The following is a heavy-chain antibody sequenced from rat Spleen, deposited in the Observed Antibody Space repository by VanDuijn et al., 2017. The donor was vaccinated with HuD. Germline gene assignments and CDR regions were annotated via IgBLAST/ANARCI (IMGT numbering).Heavy chain of an antibody. CDR3: AKDMSRTIAARSYRYFDF. J-gene: IGHJ1*01. Sequence: EVQLVESGGGLVQPGRSMKLSCAASGFTFSNYGMHWIRQAPTKGLEWVASISPSGGSTYYRDSVKGRFTISRDNAKSTLYLQMESLRSEDTATYYCAKDMSRTIAARSYRYFDFWGPGTMVTVSS. CDR1: GFTFSNYG. D-gene: IGHD1-2*01. CDR2: ISPSGGST. V-gene: IGHV5-19*01.